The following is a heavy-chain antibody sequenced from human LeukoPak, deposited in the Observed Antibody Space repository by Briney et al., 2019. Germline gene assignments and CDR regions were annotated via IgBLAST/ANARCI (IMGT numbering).Heavy chain of an antibody. V-gene: IGHV4-34*01. D-gene: IGHD6-19*01. J-gene: IGHJ4*02. CDR1: GGSFSGYY. Sequence: SDTLSLTCAVYGGSFSGYYWSWIRQPPGKGLEWIGEINHSGSTNYNPSLKSRVTISVDTSKNQFSLKLSSVTAADTAVYYCARAGSIAVARVDYWGQGTLVTVSS. CDR3: ARAGSIAVARVDY. CDR2: INHSGST.